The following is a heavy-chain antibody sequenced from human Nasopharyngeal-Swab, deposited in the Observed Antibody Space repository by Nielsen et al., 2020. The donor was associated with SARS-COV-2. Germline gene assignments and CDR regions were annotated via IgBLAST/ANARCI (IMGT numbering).Heavy chain of an antibody. V-gene: IGHV3-7*01. D-gene: IGHD3-10*01. J-gene: IGHJ6*02. CDR1: GFSLSTYW. Sequence: GGSLRLSCVASGFSLSTYWMSWVRQAPGTGLEWVANIKQDASEKFYVESVKGRFTISRDNVKNSLYLQMNGLRVEDTAVYYCARGDYYGSGRSFYYYYGLDVWGQGTTVTVSS. CDR2: IKQDASEK. CDR3: ARGDYYGSGRSFYYYYGLDV.